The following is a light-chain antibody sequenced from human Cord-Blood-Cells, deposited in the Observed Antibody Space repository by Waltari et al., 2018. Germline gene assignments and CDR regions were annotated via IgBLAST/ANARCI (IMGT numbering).Light chain of an antibody. J-gene: IGKJ1*01. CDR1: QSISSY. Sequence: DIQMTQSPSSLSASVGDRVTITCRASQSISSYLNWYQQKPGKAPKLLIYAASSLQSGVPTRVRGSGSWTDFTLTISSLQPEDFATYYCQQSYSTPPTFGQGTKVEIK. CDR2: AAS. CDR3: QQSYSTPPT. V-gene: IGKV1-39*01.